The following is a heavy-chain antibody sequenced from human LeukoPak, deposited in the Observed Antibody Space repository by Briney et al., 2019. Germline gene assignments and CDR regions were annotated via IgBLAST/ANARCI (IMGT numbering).Heavy chain of an antibody. CDR3: ARGDQSYYYDSREDAFDI. J-gene: IGHJ3*02. D-gene: IGHD3-22*01. CDR1: GYTFTSYG. V-gene: IGHV1-18*01. Sequence: GASVKVSCKASGYTFTSYGISWVRQAPGQGLEWMGWISAYNGNTNYAQKLQGRVTMTTDTSTSTAYMELRSLRSDDTAVYYCARGDQSYYYDSREDAFDIWGQGTMVTVSS. CDR2: ISAYNGNT.